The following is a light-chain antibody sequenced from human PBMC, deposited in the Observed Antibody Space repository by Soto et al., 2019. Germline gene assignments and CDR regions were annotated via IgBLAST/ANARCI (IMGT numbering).Light chain of an antibody. Sequence: QSALTQPRSVSGSPGQSVTISCTGTSSDVGTSDFVSWYQQHPGKAPRLMIFDVSERPSGVPDRFSGSKSGNTASLTISGLQAEDEADYYCCLYAVTFYVFGTGTKLTVL. CDR2: DVS. J-gene: IGLJ1*01. V-gene: IGLV2-11*01. CDR1: SSDVGTSDF. CDR3: CLYAVTFYV.